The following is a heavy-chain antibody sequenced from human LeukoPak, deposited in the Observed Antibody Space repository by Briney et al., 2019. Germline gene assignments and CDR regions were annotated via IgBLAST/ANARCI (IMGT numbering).Heavy chain of an antibody. J-gene: IGHJ1*01. CDR1: GYTLTELS. CDR3: ATLLMLVRGGASKYSKH. CDR2: FDPEDGET. D-gene: IGHD6-13*01. Sequence: ASVKVSCKVSGYTLTELSMHWVRQAPGKGLEWMGGFDPEDGETIYAQKFQGRVTMTEDTSTDTAYMELSSLRSEDTAVYYCATLLMLVRGGASKYSKHGGRAPRAPFSS. V-gene: IGHV1-24*01.